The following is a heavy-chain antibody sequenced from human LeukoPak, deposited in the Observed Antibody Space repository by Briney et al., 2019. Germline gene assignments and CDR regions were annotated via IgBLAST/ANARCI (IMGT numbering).Heavy chain of an antibody. Sequence: ASVKVSCKASGYTFTGYYMHWVRQAPGQGLEWMGWINPNSGGTNYAQKFQGRVTMTRDTSISTAYMELSRLRSDDTAVYYCARGAREKKLGYCSGGSCYSYYYYYYYMDVWGKGTTVTISS. J-gene: IGHJ6*03. CDR3: ARGAREKKLGYCSGGSCYSYYYYYYYMDV. V-gene: IGHV1-2*02. D-gene: IGHD2-15*01. CDR1: GYTFTGYY. CDR2: INPNSGGT.